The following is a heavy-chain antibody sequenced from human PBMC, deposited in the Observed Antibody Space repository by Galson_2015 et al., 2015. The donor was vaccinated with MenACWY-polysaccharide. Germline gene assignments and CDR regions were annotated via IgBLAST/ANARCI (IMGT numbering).Heavy chain of an antibody. CDR1: GFTFSSYA. CDR3: ARDYCSRTSCSDMDV. J-gene: IGHJ6*02. CDR2: ISYDGSNK. D-gene: IGHD2-2*01. V-gene: IGHV3-30*04. Sequence: SLRLSCAASGFTFSSYAIHWVRQAPGTGLEWVAVISYDGSNKYYGDSVKGRFTTSRDNSENTAFLQMNSLRAEDTALYYCARDYCSRTSCSDMDVWGQGTTVTVSS.